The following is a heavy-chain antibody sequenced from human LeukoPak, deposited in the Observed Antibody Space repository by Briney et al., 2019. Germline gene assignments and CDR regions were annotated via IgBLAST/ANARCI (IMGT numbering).Heavy chain of an antibody. CDR2: INPNSGGT. Sequence: SVKVSCKASGYTFTGYYMYWVRQAPGQGLEWMGWINPNSGGTNYAQNFQGRVTMTRDTSISTAYMEPSRLRSDDTAVYYCARAYSSTSETQFDYWGQGTVVTVSS. J-gene: IGHJ4*02. D-gene: IGHD6-13*01. CDR1: GYTFTGYY. CDR3: ARAYSSTSETQFDY. V-gene: IGHV1-2*02.